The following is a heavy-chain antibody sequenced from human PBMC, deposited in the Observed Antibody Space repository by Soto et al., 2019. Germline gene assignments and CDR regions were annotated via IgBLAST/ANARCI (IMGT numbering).Heavy chain of an antibody. CDR1: GFTFSSYG. J-gene: IGHJ6*02. V-gene: IGHV3-30*18. CDR2: ISYDGSNK. CDR3: AKGTHCSSTSCYARGLGPAYYYYGMDV. Sequence: GGSLRLSCAASGFTFSSYGMHWVRQAPGKGLEWVAVISYDGSNKYYADSVKGRFTISRDNSKNTLYLQMNSLRAEDTAVYYCAKGTHCSSTSCYARGLGPAYYYYGMDVWGQGTTVTVSS. D-gene: IGHD2-2*01.